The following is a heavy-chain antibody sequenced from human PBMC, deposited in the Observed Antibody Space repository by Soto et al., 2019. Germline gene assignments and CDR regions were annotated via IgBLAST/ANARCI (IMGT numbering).Heavy chain of an antibody. CDR2: IIPIFGTA. J-gene: IGHJ5*02. V-gene: IGHV1-69*01. D-gene: IGHD5-18*01. CDR3: ARDQGFHTAMAPYNWFDP. Sequence: QVQLVQSGAEVKKPGSSVKVSCKASGGTFSSYAISWVRQAPGQGLEWMGGIIPIFGTANYAQKFQGRVTITADESTSNAYMELSSLRSEDTAVYYCARDQGFHTAMAPYNWFDPWGQGTLVTVSS. CDR1: GGTFSSYA.